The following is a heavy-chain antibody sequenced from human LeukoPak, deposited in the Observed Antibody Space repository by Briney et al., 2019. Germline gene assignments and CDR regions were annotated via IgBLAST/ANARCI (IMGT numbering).Heavy chain of an antibody. D-gene: IGHD1-26*01. V-gene: IGHV4-38-2*02. CDR2: IHQSGST. CDR3: ARAAAGIVGAADY. Sequence: SETLSLTCTVSGYSISSGYYWGWIRQFPGKGLEWIGSIHQSGSTYHNPSLKSRVTISVDTSKNQVSLKVNSVTAADTAVYSCARAAAGIVGAADYWGQGTLVTVSS. J-gene: IGHJ4*02. CDR1: GYSISSGYY.